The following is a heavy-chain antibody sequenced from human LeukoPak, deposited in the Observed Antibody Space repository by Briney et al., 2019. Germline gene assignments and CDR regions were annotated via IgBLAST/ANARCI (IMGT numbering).Heavy chain of an antibody. V-gene: IGHV3-33*01. Sequence: GGSLRLSCAASGFTFSSYGMHWVRQAPGRGLEWVAVIWYDGSNKYYADSAKGRFTISRDNSKNTLYLQMNSLRAEDTAVYYCARDPDPYSSSWYLGWYFDLWGRGTLVTVSS. CDR3: ARDPDPYSSSWYLGWYFDL. CDR2: IWYDGSNK. CDR1: GFTFSSYG. J-gene: IGHJ2*01. D-gene: IGHD6-13*01.